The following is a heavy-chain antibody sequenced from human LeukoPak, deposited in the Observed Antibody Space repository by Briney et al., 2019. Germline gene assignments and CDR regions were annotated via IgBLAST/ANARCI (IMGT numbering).Heavy chain of an antibody. V-gene: IGHV5-51*01. D-gene: IGHD3-22*01. J-gene: IGHJ4*02. CDR3: ARAAYDSTGYYPYYFDY. CDR1: GYSFTSYW. CDR2: IYPGDSDT. Sequence: GESLKISCKGSGYSFTSYWIGWVRQMPGKGLEWMGIIYPGDSDTRYSPSLQGQVTISADKSISTAYLQWSSLKASDTAMFYCARAAYDSTGYYPYYFDYWGQGTLVTVSS.